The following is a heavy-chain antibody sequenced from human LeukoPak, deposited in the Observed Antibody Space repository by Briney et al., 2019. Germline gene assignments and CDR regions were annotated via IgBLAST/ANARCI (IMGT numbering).Heavy chain of an antibody. D-gene: IGHD5-12*01. CDR1: GFTFSSYS. V-gene: IGHV3-21*01. J-gene: IGHJ4*02. Sequence: GGSLRLSCAASGFTFSSYSMNWVRQAPGKGLEWVSSISSSSSYIYYADSVKGRFTISRDNAKNSLYLQMNSLRAEDTAVYYCARVVIYGGYDPSDYWGQGTLFTVSS. CDR2: ISSSSSYI. CDR3: ARVVIYGGYDPSDY.